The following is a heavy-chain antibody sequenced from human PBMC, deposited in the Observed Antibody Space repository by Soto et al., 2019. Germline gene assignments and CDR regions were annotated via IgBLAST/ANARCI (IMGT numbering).Heavy chain of an antibody. V-gene: IGHV3-33*01. CDR2: IWYDGSNK. Sequence: GGSLRLSCAASGFTFSSYGMHWVRQAPGKGLEWVAVIWYDGSNKYYAGYVKGRFTISRDNSKNTLYLQMNSLRAEDTAVCYCARASPTYDYIWGSYRSDAFDIWGQGTMVTVSS. J-gene: IGHJ3*02. D-gene: IGHD3-16*02. CDR1: GFTFSSYG. CDR3: ARASPTYDYIWGSYRSDAFDI.